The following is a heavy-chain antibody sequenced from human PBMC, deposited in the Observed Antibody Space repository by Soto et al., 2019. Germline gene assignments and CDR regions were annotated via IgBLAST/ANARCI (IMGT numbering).Heavy chain of an antibody. CDR1: GFTFSDYW. CDR2: IKFDGSSA. Sequence: EVQLVESGGGLVQPGESLRLSCAASGFTFSDYWIHWVRQAPGKGLVWVSRIKFDGSSAKYADSVKGRFTISRDNAKGTVYLQMCSLGAEDTAVYYCARGVRGHYGFDVWGQGTMVTVSS. J-gene: IGHJ3*01. V-gene: IGHV3-74*01. CDR3: ARGVRGHYGFDV. D-gene: IGHD3-10*01.